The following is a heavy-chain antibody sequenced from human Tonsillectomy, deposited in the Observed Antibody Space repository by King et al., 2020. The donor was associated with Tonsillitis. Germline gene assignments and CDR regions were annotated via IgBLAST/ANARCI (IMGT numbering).Heavy chain of an antibody. CDR3: AKDIGGNYYGSGSLDY. CDR2: ISYDGSNK. J-gene: IGHJ4*02. CDR1: GFTFNSYD. D-gene: IGHD3-10*01. Sequence: VQLVESGGGVVQPGRSLRLSCAGSGFTFNSYDMHWVRQAPGKGLEWVAVISYDGSNKYYADSVKGRFTISRDNSKNTLYLQMNSLRAEDTAVYYCAKDIGGNYYGSGSLDYWGQGTLVTVSS. V-gene: IGHV3-30*18.